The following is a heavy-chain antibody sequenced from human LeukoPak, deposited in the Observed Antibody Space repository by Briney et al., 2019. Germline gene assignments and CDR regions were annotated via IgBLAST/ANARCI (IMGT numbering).Heavy chain of an antibody. CDR1: GGSISSYY. J-gene: IGHJ3*02. CDR3: ARHDLRGDAFDI. CDR2: IYYSGST. V-gene: IGHV4-59*08. Sequence: PSETLSLTCTVSGGSISSYYWSWIRQPPGKGLEWIGYIYYSGSTNYNPSLKSRVTISVDTSKNQFSLKLSSVTAADTAVYYCARHDLRGDAFDIWGQGTMVTVSS.